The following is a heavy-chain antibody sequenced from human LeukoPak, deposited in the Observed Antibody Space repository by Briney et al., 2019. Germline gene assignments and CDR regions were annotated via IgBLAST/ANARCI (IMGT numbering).Heavy chain of an antibody. D-gene: IGHD5-12*01. CDR2: ISYDGSNK. CDR1: GFTFSSYA. Sequence: PGRSLRLSCAASGFTFSSYAMHWVRQAPGKGLEWVAVISYDGSNKYYADSVKGRFTISRDNSKNTLYLQMNSLRAEDTAVYYCARETLGYGNGEVPEHDAFDIWGQGTMVTVSS. CDR3: ARETLGYGNGEVPEHDAFDI. V-gene: IGHV3-30-3*01. J-gene: IGHJ3*02.